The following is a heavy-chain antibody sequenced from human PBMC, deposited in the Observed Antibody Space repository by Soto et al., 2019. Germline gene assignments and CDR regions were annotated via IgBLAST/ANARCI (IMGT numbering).Heavy chain of an antibody. J-gene: IGHJ6*02. Sequence: ASVKVSCKASGFTFTSYFMYWVRQAPGQGLEWMGLIDPRGGNTNYAPKFQGRVTMTRDTSTSTVYMELSSLRYEDTAVYYCTRGRGGGYGMDVWGQGTTVTVSS. V-gene: IGHV1-46*01. D-gene: IGHD3-16*01. CDR2: IDPRGGNT. CDR3: TRGRGGGYGMDV. CDR1: GFTFTSYF.